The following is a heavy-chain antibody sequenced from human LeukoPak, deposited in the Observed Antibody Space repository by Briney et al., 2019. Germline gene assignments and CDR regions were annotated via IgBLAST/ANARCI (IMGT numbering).Heavy chain of an antibody. CDR2: INQHGTDK. CDR1: GFTFSSYW. CDR3: AANGGPFDY. V-gene: IGHV3-7*05. D-gene: IGHD4-23*01. Sequence: GGSLRLSCAASGFTFSSYWMSWVRQAPGKGLEWVANINQHGTDKYYVDSVRGRFTISRDNAKNSLYLQMNSLRAEDTAVYYCAANGGPFDYWGQGTLVTVSS. J-gene: IGHJ4*02.